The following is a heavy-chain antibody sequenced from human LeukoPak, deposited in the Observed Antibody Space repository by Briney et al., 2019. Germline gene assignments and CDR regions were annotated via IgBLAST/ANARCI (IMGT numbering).Heavy chain of an antibody. CDR3: AKFLPTHIVVANYYFDY. CDR2: ISGSGGST. V-gene: IGHV3-23*01. D-gene: IGHD2-21*01. Sequence: GGSLRLSCAASGFTFSSYAMSWVRQAPGKGLEWVSAISGSGGSTYYADSVKGRFTISRDNSKNTLHLQMNSLRAEDTAVYYCAKFLPTHIVVANYYFDYWGQGTLVTVSS. CDR1: GFTFSSYA. J-gene: IGHJ4*02.